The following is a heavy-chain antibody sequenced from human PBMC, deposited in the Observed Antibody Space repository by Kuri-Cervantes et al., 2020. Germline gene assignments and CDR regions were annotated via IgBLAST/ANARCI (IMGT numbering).Heavy chain of an antibody. J-gene: IGHJ4*02. D-gene: IGHD5-24*01. CDR3: AQGDGYNSGWFW. V-gene: IGHV3-53*01. CDR2: IYSGGST. CDR1: GFTVSSNY. Sequence: GESLKISCAASGFTVSSNYMSWVRQAPGKGLEWVSVIYSGGSTYYADSVKGRFTISRDNSKNTLYLQMNSLRAEDTAVYYCAQGDGYNSGWFWWGQGTLVTVSS.